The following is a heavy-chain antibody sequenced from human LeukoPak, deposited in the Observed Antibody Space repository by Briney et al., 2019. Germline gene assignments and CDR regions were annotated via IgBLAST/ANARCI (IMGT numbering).Heavy chain of an antibody. Sequence: NTSETLSLTCTVSGVSISSYYWSWIRQPAGKGLEWIGRIYTSGSTNYNPSLKSRVTMSVDTSKNQFSLKLSSVTAADTAVYYCARDEPDAFDIWGQGTMVTVSS. CDR1: GVSISSYY. CDR2: IYTSGST. V-gene: IGHV4-4*07. CDR3: ARDEPDAFDI. J-gene: IGHJ3*02.